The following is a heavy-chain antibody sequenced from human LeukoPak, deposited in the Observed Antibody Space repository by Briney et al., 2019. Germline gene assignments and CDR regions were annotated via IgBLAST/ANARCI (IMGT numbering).Heavy chain of an antibody. D-gene: IGHD5-24*01. CDR3: AKGPEMATDYYFDY. CDR2: ISGSGGST. V-gene: IGHV3-23*01. J-gene: IGHJ4*02. CDR1: GFTFSSYA. Sequence: GGSLRLSCAASGFTFSSYAMSWVRQAPGKGLEWVSAISGSGGSTYYADSVKGRFTISRDNSKNTLYLLMNSLRAEDTAVYYCAKGPEMATDYYFDYWGQGTLVTVSS.